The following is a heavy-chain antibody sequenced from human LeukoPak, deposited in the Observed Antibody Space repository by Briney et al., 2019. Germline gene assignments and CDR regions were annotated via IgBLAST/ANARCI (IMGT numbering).Heavy chain of an antibody. CDR2: IYHTGST. CDR1: DYSISSGFY. J-gene: IGHJ6*03. D-gene: IGHD2-2*01. V-gene: IGHV4-38-2*01. Sequence: PSETLSLTCAVSDYSISSGFYWGWVRQSPGKGLEWIGNIYHTGSTYYHPSLKSRVTISVDTSKNQFSLKLNSVTAADTAVYYCARLKCSSTSCFYYYYMDVWGKGTTVTISS. CDR3: ARLKCSSTSCFYYYYMDV.